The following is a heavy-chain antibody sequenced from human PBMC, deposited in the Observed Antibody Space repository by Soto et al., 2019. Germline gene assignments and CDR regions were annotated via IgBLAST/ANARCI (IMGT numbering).Heavy chain of an antibody. Sequence: ASVKVSCKASGYTFTSYGLNWVRRAPGQGLEWMGRIASHDGSTVSAQSFQGRLTLTRDTFTNTAYLELGALTSYDTGLYFCWRNDGDDSTNFWGQGTLVTVSS. J-gene: IGHJ4*02. CDR1: GYTFTSYG. V-gene: IGHV1-18*04. CDR3: WRNDGDDSTNF. CDR2: IASHDGST. D-gene: IGHD3-22*01.